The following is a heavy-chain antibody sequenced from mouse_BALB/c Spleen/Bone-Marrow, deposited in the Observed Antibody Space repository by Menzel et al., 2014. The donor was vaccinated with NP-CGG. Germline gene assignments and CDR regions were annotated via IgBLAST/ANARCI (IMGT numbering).Heavy chain of an antibody. Sequence: EVKLMESGGGLVQPGGSRKLSCAASGFTFSSFGMHWVRQAPEKGLEWVAYISSGSSTIYYADTVKGRFTISRDNPKNTLFLQMTSLRSEDTAMYYCAREGDYGNYWYFDVWGAGTTVTVSS. CDR3: AREGDYGNYWYFDV. D-gene: IGHD2-1*01. V-gene: IGHV5-17*02. CDR1: GFTFSSFG. CDR2: ISSGSSTI. J-gene: IGHJ1*01.